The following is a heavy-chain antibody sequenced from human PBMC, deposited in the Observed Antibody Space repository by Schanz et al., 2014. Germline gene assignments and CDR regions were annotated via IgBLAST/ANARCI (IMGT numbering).Heavy chain of an antibody. CDR3: ARGPSTGAFDI. V-gene: IGHV1-46*03. CDR1: GYTFTSYY. CDR2: INPSVGNT. Sequence: QVQLVQSGAEVKKPGASVKVSCEASGYTFTSYYIHWFRQAPGQGLEWMGLINPSVGNTNYAQKFRGRVTMTRDTSTSTVYMELSSLRSEDTAVYFCARGPSTGAFDIWGQWTMVTVSS. J-gene: IGHJ3*02.